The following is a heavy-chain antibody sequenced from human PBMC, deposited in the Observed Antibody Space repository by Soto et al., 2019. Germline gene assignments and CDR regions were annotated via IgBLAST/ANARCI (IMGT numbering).Heavy chain of an antibody. D-gene: IGHD2-2*01. Sequence: EVQILESGGDLVQPEGSLRLSCAASGFTFSSYAMSWVRQAPGKGLEWVSGISGSGGSTYYADPVKGRFSISRDNSKNTLYLQMNSLRAEDTAIYYCARVRGYIVVVPAARTYFDYWGQGILVLVSS. CDR2: ISGSGGST. V-gene: IGHV3-23*01. J-gene: IGHJ4*02. CDR1: GFTFSSYA. CDR3: ARVRGYIVVVPAARTYFDY.